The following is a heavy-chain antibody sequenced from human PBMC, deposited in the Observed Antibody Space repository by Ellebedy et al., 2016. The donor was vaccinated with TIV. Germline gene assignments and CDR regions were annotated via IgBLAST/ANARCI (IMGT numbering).Heavy chain of an antibody. CDR2: IYNYGGS. CDR3: ARGYGTGRYGMDV. CDR1: GGSISTYQ. D-gene: IGHD3-10*01. Sequence: SETLSLTCTVSGGSISTYQWSWIRQPPGKGLELIGYIYNYGGSRHNPSLKSRVTISEDRSKNQFSLKLTSVTAADAAVYYCARGYGTGRYGMDVWGQGTTVTVSS. V-gene: IGHV4-59*01. J-gene: IGHJ6*02.